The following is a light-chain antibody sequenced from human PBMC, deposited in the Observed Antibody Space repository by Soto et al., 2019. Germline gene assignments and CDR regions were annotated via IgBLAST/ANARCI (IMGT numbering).Light chain of an antibody. Sequence: DIVLTQSPATLSLSPGERASLSCRASQSVGTSLAWYQQRPGQAPRLLLSAASTRATGIPARFSGSGTGTDFTLTISGLQPEDVAVYYCQQRVNWHPRDTFGQGTKLEIK. CDR1: QSVGTS. V-gene: IGKV3-11*01. CDR2: AAS. CDR3: QQRVNWHPRDT. J-gene: IGKJ2*01.